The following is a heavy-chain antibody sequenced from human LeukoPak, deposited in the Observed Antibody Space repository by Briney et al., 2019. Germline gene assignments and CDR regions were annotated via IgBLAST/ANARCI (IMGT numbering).Heavy chain of an antibody. Sequence: GASVKVSCKASGGTFSSYAISWVRQAPGQGLEWMGGIIPIFGTANYAQKFQGRVTITAEESTSTAYMELSSLRSEDTAVYYCARGGITIFGVVIKSCNWFDPWGQGTLVTVSS. CDR2: IIPIFGTA. CDR3: ARGGITIFGVVIKSCNWFDP. D-gene: IGHD3-3*01. J-gene: IGHJ5*02. V-gene: IGHV1-69*13. CDR1: GGTFSSYA.